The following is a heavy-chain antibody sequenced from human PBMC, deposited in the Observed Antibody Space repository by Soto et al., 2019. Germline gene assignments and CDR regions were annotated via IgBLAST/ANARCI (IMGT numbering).Heavy chain of an antibody. CDR1: GDTFNFYS. J-gene: IGHJ4*02. D-gene: IGHD3-10*01. CDR3: ANSYGSGYRAFDY. V-gene: IGHV1-69*04. Sequence: QVQLVQSGAEVKRPGSSVKVSCKASGDTFNFYSINWVRQAPGLGLEWMGRVNPIVSMSNYAQRFQGRVTMAAGKCTSTAYMELSGLRSEDTAIYCFANSYGSGYRAFDYWGQGALVSVSS. CDR2: VNPIVSMS.